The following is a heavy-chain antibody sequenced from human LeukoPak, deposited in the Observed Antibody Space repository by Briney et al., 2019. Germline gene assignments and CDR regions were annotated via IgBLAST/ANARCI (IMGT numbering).Heavy chain of an antibody. J-gene: IGHJ4*02. CDR1: GFTFSSYW. CDR2: IKQDGSEK. CDR3: ARGDYFDWLPFDY. V-gene: IGHV3-7*01. D-gene: IGHD3-9*01. Sequence: GGSLRLSCAASGFTFSSYWMSWVRQAPGKGLEWVANIKQDGSEKYYVDSVKGRFTISRDNAKHSLYLQMNSLRAEDTAVYYCARGDYFDWLPFDYRGQGTLVTVSS.